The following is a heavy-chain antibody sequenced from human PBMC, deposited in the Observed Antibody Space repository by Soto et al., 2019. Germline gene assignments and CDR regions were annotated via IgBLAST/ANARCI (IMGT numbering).Heavy chain of an antibody. CDR3: AGQTFTIAAASYGRSNWFDP. CDR2: VFYTGFT. CDR1: GGSISGSYYY. Sequence: SETLSLTCAVSGGSISGSYYYWGWLRQSPGKGPEWIGRVFYTGFTSYNPSLESRFSVSVDTSKNQFSLKVSGLSAADTAVYYCAGQTFTIAAASYGRSNWFDPWGPGTLVTVSS. J-gene: IGHJ5*02. V-gene: IGHV4-39*01. D-gene: IGHD6-25*01.